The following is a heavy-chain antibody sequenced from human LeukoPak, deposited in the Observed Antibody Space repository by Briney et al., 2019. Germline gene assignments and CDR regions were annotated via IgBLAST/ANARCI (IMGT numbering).Heavy chain of an antibody. Sequence: ASVKVSCKASGYSFTGYNMQWLRQAPGQGLEWMGWISAYNGNTNYAQKLQGRVTMTTDTSTSTAYMELRSLRSDDTAVYYCARDEGSGWLVARFDYWGQGTLVTVSS. CDR3: ARDEGSGWLVARFDY. J-gene: IGHJ4*02. CDR2: ISAYNGNT. D-gene: IGHD2-15*01. CDR1: GYSFTGYN. V-gene: IGHV1-18*04.